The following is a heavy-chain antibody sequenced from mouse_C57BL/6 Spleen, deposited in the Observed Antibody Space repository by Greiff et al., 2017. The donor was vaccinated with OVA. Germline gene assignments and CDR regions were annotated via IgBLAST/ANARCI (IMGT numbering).Heavy chain of an antibody. CDR1: GYTFTDYY. CDR3: AREGLHYFDY. V-gene: IGHV1-19*01. D-gene: IGHD2-13*01. J-gene: IGHJ2*01. CDR2: INPYNGGT. Sequence: VQLKQSGPVLVKPGASVKMSCKASGYTFTDYYMNWVKQSHGKSLEWIGVINPYNGGTSYNQKFKGKATLTVDKSSSTAYMELNSLTSEDSAVYYCAREGLHYFDYWGQGTTLTVSS.